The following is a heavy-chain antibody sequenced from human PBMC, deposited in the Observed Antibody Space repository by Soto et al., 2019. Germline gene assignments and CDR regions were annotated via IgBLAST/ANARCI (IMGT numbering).Heavy chain of an antibody. J-gene: IGHJ4*02. CDR1: GFTFSSYA. V-gene: IGHV3-23*01. CDR2: ISGSGGST. D-gene: IGHD3-22*01. Sequence: GGSLRLSCAASGFTFSSYAMSWVRQAPGKGLEWVSAISGSGGSTYYADSVKGRFTISRDNSKNTLYLQMNSLRAEDTAVYYCAKGPHTYDSSGYYWGYWGQGTLVTVSS. CDR3: AKGPHTYDSSGYYWGY.